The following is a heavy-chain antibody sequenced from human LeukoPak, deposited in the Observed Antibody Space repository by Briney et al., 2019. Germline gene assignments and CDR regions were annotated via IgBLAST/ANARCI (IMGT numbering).Heavy chain of an antibody. J-gene: IGHJ1*01. CDR3: APGSGYYKGAEYFQY. Sequence: SETLSLTCSLSGGSMSSYDWSCIRQPAGKGVEYIGGVYTTGGTDYNPTLKSRVTMSADTPKNQPSLKLSSEPAADTAVYYCAPGSGYYKGAEYFQYWGQGTLVNVSS. CDR2: VYTTGGT. CDR1: GGSMSSYD. V-gene: IGHV4-4*07. D-gene: IGHD3-22*01.